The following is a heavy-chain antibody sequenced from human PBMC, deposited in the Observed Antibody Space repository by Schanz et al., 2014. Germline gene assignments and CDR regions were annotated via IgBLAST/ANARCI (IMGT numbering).Heavy chain of an antibody. CDR3: ASKARYTYGYDY. J-gene: IGHJ4*02. D-gene: IGHD5-18*01. CDR2: IYHSGRT. V-gene: IGHV4-4*02. CDR1: GDSITSNRW. Sequence: QVQLQESGPGLVKPSGTLSLTCAVSGDSITSNRWWSWVRQPPGKGLEWIGEIYHSGRTNYNPSLKSRVTISADTSKNQLSLKLTSVTAADTAVYYCASKARYTYGYDYWGQGTLVTVSS.